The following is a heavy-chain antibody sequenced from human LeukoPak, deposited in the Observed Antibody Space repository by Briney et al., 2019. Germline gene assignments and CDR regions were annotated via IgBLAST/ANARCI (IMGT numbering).Heavy chain of an antibody. CDR3: AKSVGYCSGGSCYSVG. D-gene: IGHD2-15*01. CDR2: INPNSGGT. CDR1: GYTFTGYY. Sequence: EASVKVSCKASGYTFTGYYIHWVRQAPGQGLEWMGWINPNSGGTNYAQKFQGRVTMTRDTSISTAYMELSGLRSDDTAVHYCAKSVGYCSGGSCYSVGWGQGTLVTVSS. J-gene: IGHJ4*02. V-gene: IGHV1-2*02.